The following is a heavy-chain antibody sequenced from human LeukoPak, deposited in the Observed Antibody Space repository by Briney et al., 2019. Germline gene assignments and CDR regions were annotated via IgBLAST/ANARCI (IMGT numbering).Heavy chain of an antibody. CDR1: VGTFSSYA. Sequence: ASVKVSCKASVGTFSSYAISWVRQAPGQGPEWLGRISHILGIANYAQKFKGRVTITADKSKSTAYMELSSLRSEDTAVYYCARDGFIYGSDYWGQGTLVTVSS. D-gene: IGHD3-10*01. CDR2: ISHILGIA. J-gene: IGHJ4*02. V-gene: IGHV1-69*04. CDR3: ARDGFIYGSDY.